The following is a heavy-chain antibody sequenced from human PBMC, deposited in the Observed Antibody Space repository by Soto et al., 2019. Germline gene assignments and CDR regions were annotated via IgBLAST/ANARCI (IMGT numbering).Heavy chain of an antibody. D-gene: IGHD3-3*01. J-gene: IGHJ6*02. CDR3: ATHDITIFGVVIRYYYHGMDV. Sequence: GASVKVSCKASGGTFSSYAISCVRQAPGQGLEWMGGIIPIFGTANYAQKFQGRVTITADESTSTAYMELSSLRSEDTAVYYCATHDITIFGVVIRYYYHGMDVWGQGTTVTVSS. CDR1: GGTFSSYA. V-gene: IGHV1-69*13. CDR2: IIPIFGTA.